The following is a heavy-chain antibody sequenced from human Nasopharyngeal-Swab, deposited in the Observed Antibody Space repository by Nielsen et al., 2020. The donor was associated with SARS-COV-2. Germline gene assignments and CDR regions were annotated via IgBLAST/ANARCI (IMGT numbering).Heavy chain of an antibody. Sequence: GESLKISCAASGFTFASYSMNWVRQTPGKGLEWVSAVSGSGSDTYYADSVKGRFTIPRDNSKNTIYLHMNSLRAEDTAVYYCAKDLTGYYAPLDQWGQGTLVTVSS. CDR1: GFTFASYS. D-gene: IGHD3-9*01. CDR3: AKDLTGYYAPLDQ. J-gene: IGHJ4*02. V-gene: IGHV3-23*01. CDR2: VSGSGSDT.